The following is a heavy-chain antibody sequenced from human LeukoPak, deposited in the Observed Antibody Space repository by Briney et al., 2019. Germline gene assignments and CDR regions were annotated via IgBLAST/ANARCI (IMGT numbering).Heavy chain of an antibody. V-gene: IGHV3-21*01. D-gene: IGHD3-16*02. CDR3: ARALHYDYVWGSYRFFDY. CDR1: GFFFSSYS. CDR2: ISSTDTYI. J-gene: IGHJ4*02. Sequence: GGSLRLSCAASGFFFSSYSMNWVRQAPGKGLEWVSSISSTDTYIYYADSVKGRFTISRDNAKNLLYLQMNSLRAEDTAVYYCARALHYDYVWGSYRFFDYWGQGTLVTVSS.